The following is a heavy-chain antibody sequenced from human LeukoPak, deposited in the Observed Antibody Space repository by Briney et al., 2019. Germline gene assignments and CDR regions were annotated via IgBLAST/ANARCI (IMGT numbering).Heavy chain of an antibody. CDR1: GLTFSSYA. CDR2: ISGSGGST. D-gene: IGHD5-24*01. Sequence: GGSLRLSCAASGLTFSSYAMSWVRQAPGKGLEWVSAISGSGGSTYYADSVKGRFTISRDNSKNTLYLQMNSLRAEDTAVYYCAKDEFDRWLQLRGYFDYWGQGTLVTVSS. J-gene: IGHJ4*02. CDR3: AKDEFDRWLQLRGYFDY. V-gene: IGHV3-23*01.